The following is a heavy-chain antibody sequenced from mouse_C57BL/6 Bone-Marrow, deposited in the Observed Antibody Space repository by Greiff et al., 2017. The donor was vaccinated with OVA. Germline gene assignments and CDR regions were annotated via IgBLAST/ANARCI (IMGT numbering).Heavy chain of an antibody. CDR1: GYTFTDYE. J-gene: IGHJ1*03. Sequence: QVQLQQSGAELVRPGASVTLSCKASGYTFTDYEMHWVKQTPVHGLEWIGAIDPETGGTAYNQKFKGKAILTADKSSSTAYLQLSSLTSEDTAVYYCTTSPYYYGSSDWYFEVWGTGTTVTVSS. CDR3: TTSPYYYGSSDWYFEV. CDR2: IDPETGGT. D-gene: IGHD1-1*01. V-gene: IGHV1-15*01.